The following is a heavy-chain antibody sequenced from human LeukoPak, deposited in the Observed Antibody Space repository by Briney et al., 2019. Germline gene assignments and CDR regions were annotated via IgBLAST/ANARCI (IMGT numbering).Heavy chain of an antibody. V-gene: IGHV4-34*01. CDR1: GGSFSGYY. D-gene: IGHD3-3*01. J-gene: IGHJ4*02. Sequence: SETLSLTCAVYGGSFSGYYWSWIRQPPGKGLEWIGEINHSGSTNYNPSLKSRVTISVDTSKNQFSLKLSSVTAADTAVYYCARLTYYDFWSGYSADFDYWGQGTLVTVSS. CDR2: INHSGST. CDR3: ARLTYYDFWSGYSADFDY.